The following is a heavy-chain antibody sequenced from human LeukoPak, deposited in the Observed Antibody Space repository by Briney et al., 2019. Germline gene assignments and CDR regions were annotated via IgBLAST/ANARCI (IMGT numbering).Heavy chain of an antibody. J-gene: IGHJ4*02. D-gene: IGHD3-22*01. CDR3: ARGGGTSYYYDSSGYYSDY. V-gene: IGHV3-7*03. CDR1: GFSFSSYW. CDR2: IKQDESER. Sequence: PGGSLRLSCEGSGFSFSSYWMTWVRQSPGKGPEWVANIKQDESERYTVDSVKGRFTISRDNAKNSLYLQMNSLRAEDTALYYCARGGGTSYYYDSSGYYSDYWGQGTLVTVSS.